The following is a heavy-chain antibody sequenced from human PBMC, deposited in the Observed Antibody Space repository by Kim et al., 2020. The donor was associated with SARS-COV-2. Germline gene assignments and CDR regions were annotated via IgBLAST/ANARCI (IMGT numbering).Heavy chain of an antibody. V-gene: IGHV1-69*13. CDR3: ACRAEATLQPYYYYGMDV. D-gene: IGHD1-26*01. CDR1: GGTFSSYA. CDR2: IIPIFGTA. J-gene: IGHJ6*02. Sequence: SVKVSCKASGGTFSSYAISWVRQAPGQGLEWMGGIIPIFGTANYAQKFQGRVTITADESTSTAYMELSSLRSEDTAVYYCACRAEATLQPYYYYGMDVWGQGTTVTVSS.